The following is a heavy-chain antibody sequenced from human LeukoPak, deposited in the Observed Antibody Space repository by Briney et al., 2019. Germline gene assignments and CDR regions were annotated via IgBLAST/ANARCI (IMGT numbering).Heavy chain of an antibody. V-gene: IGHV3-23*01. CDR3: AKAPLPWYSNWLDP. D-gene: IGHD1-26*01. CDR2: ISGSGGST. Sequence: PGGSLRLSCAASGFTFSSYAMSWARQAPGKGLEWVLAISGSGGSTYYADSVKGRFTISRDNSKNTLYLQMNSLRAEDTAVYYCAKAPLPWYSNWLDPWGQGTLVTVSS. CDR1: GFTFSSYA. J-gene: IGHJ5*02.